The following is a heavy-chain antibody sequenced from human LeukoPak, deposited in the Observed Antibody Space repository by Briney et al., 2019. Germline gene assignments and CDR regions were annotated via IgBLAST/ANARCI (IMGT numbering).Heavy chain of an antibody. D-gene: IGHD6-19*01. CDR3: ARAPVSIAVAEIDY. J-gene: IGHJ4*02. CDR1: GGSISSSSYY. CDR2: IYYSGST. Sequence: PSETLSLTCTVSGGSISSSSYYWGWIRQPPGKGLEWIGSIYYSGSTYYNPSLKSRVTISVDTSKNQFSLKLSSVTAADTAVYYCARAPVSIAVAEIDYWGQGTLVTVSS. V-gene: IGHV4-39*07.